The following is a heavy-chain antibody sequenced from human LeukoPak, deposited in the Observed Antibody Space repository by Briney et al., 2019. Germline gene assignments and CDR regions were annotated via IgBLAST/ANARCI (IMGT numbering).Heavy chain of an antibody. V-gene: IGHV1-46*01. CDR1: GYTFTGYY. Sequence: ASVKVSCKASGYTFTGYYMHWVRQAPGQGLEWMGIINPSGGSTSYAQKFQGRVTMTRDMSTSTVYMELSSLRSEDTAVYYCAWVTTVTPYYMDVWGKGTTVTVSS. D-gene: IGHD4-17*01. CDR3: AWVTTVTPYYMDV. CDR2: INPSGGST. J-gene: IGHJ6*03.